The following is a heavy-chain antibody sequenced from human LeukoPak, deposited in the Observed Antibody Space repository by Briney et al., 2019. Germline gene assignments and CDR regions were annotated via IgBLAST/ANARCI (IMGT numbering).Heavy chain of an antibody. J-gene: IGHJ4*02. CDR2: ISDSGGST. V-gene: IGHV3-23*01. Sequence: GGSLRLSCAASGFTFSTFAMTWVRQAPGKGLEWVSAISDSGGSTYYADSVRGRFTISRDSSKNTLYLQMNSLRADDTAVYYRAKDRGYWGQGTLVTVSS. CDR3: AKDRGY. CDR1: GFTFSTFA.